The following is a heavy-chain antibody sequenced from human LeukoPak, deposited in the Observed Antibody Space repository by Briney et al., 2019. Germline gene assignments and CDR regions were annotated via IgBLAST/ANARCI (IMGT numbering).Heavy chain of an antibody. CDR3: ARYDSRGSASTRFDY. J-gene: IGHJ4*02. D-gene: IGHD3-16*01. V-gene: IGHV4-38-2*01. CDR2: IYGTGST. CDR1: GYSLGKNYY. Sequence: SETLSLTCAVSGYSLGKNYYWGWIRPPPGRVLEGIGRIYGTGSTSYNPSLMNRVTMSVDTSKNHFSLKLTSVTAADTAVYYCARYDSRGSASTRFDYWGQGILVTISS.